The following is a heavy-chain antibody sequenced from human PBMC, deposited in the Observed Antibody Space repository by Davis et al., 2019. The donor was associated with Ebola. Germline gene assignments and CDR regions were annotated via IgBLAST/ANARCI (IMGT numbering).Heavy chain of an antibody. CDR1: GFTFSNYY. V-gene: IGHV3-23*01. J-gene: IGHJ6*02. Sequence: GESLKISCAASGFTFSNYYMHWVRQAPGKGLEWVSAISGSGGSTYYADSVKGRFTISRDNSKNTLYLQMNSLRAEDTAVYYCAKSFSSSPRLRYYYGMDVWGQGTTVTVSS. D-gene: IGHD6-6*01. CDR3: AKSFSSSPRLRYYYGMDV. CDR2: ISGSGGST.